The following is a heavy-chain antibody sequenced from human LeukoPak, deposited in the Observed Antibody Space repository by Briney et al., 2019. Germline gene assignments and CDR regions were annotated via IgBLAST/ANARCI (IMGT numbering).Heavy chain of an antibody. CDR3: ARDFNYGGNFDY. Sequence: PGGSLRLSCAASGFTFSSYSRNWVRRAPGKGLEWISYIGGHSSTIYFADSVKGRFTISRDNARNSLYLQMNSLRAEDTAVYYCARDFNYGGNFDYWGQGTLVTVSS. CDR1: GFTFSSYS. CDR2: IGGHSSTI. D-gene: IGHD4-23*01. J-gene: IGHJ4*02. V-gene: IGHV3-48*01.